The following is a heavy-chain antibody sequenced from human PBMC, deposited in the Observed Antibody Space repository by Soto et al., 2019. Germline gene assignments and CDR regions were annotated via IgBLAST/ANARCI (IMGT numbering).Heavy chain of an antibody. V-gene: IGHV4-31*03. Sequence: PXEILSLRFTVSGCCISSGGYYWSWIRQHPGKGLEWIGYIYYSGSTYYNPSLKSRVTISVDTSKNQFSLKLSSVTAADTAVYYCARVGAAAGTYYFDYWGHGTLFTVSS. J-gene: IGHJ4*01. CDR1: GCCISSGGYY. D-gene: IGHD6-13*01. CDR2: IYYSGST. CDR3: ARVGAAAGTYYFDY.